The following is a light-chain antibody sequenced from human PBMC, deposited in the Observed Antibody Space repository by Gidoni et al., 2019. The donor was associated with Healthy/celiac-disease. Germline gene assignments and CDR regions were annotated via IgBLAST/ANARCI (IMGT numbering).Light chain of an antibody. CDR1: QSISSY. CDR2: AAS. V-gene: IGKV1-39*01. CDR3: QQSYSTPLT. J-gene: IGKJ4*01. Sequence: DIQMTQSPSSLSASVGDRVTITCRASQSISSYLNWYQQKPGKAPKLLIYAASSFQSGVPSRFSGSGAGTDFTLTISSLQHEDFATYYCQQSYSTPLTFGGGTKVEIK.